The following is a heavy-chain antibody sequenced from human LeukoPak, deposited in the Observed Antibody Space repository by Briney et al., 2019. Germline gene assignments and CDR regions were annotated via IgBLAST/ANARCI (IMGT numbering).Heavy chain of an antibody. CDR1: GGTFSSYA. CDR2: ISAYNGNT. CDR3: ARDQRGSYYNYYYGMDV. Sequence: GASVKVSCKASGGTFSSYAISWVRQAPGQGLEWMGWISAYNGNTNYAQKLQGRVTMTTDTSTSTAYMELRSLRSDDTAVYYCARDQRGSYYNYYYGMDVWGQGTTVTVSS. D-gene: IGHD1-26*01. J-gene: IGHJ6*02. V-gene: IGHV1-18*01.